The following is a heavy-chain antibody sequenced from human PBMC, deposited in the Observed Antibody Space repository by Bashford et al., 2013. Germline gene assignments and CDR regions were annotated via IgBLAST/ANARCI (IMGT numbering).Heavy chain of an antibody. D-gene: IGHD1-26*01. V-gene: IGHV1-69*13. J-gene: IGHJ4*02. CDR1: GGTFSSYA. CDR3: ARGIDSGSYPYYFDY. CDR2: IIPIFGTA. Sequence: XVKVSCKASGGTFSSYAISWVRQAPGQGLEWMGGIIPIFGTANYAQKFQGRVTITADESTSTAYMELSSLRSEDTAVYYCARGIDSGSYPYYFDYWGQGTLVTVSS.